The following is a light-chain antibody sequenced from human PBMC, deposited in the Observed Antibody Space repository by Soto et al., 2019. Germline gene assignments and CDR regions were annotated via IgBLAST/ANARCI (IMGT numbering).Light chain of an antibody. Sequence: DIQMTTSPSSLSASVGDRVTITCRASQSISSYLNWYQQKPGKAPKLLIYAASSLQSGVPSRFSGSGSGTEFTLTISSLQPDDFATYYCQQYNNYPRTFGQGTKVDIK. CDR1: QSISSY. V-gene: IGKV1-39*01. CDR3: QQYNNYPRT. CDR2: AAS. J-gene: IGKJ1*01.